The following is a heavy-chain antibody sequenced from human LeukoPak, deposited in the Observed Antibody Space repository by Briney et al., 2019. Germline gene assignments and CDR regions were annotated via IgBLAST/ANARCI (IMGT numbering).Heavy chain of an antibody. CDR2: MNPNSGNT. D-gene: IGHD3-10*01. J-gene: IGHJ4*02. CDR3: ARESGLYGSGSRY. Sequence: WASVKVSCKASGGTFTSYDINWVRQATGQGPEWMGWMNPNSGNTGYAQKFQGRVTMTRTTSINTAYMELSSLRSDDTAVYYCARESGLYGSGSRYWGQGTLVTVSS. V-gene: IGHV1-8*01. CDR1: GGTFTSYD.